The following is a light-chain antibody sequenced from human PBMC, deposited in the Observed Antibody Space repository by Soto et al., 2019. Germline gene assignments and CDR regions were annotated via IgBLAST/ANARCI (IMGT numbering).Light chain of an antibody. Sequence: EIVLTQSPATLSLSPGERATLSCRASQSVSSFLAWYQQSPGQPPRLLIYDVSKMATGSPTRFSGSGSGTDFPLTISSLEPEDFAVYYCQQRINWPLTFGGGTKVEIK. J-gene: IGKJ4*01. CDR2: DVS. CDR1: QSVSSF. V-gene: IGKV3-11*01. CDR3: QQRINWPLT.